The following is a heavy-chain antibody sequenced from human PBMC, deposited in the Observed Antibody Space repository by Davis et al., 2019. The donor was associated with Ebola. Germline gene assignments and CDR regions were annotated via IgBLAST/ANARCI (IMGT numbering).Heavy chain of an antibody. Sequence: ASVKVSCKASGYTFTGYYMHWVRQAPGQGLEWMGWINPNSGGTNYAQKFQGRVTMTRDTSISTAYMELSRLRSDDTAVYYCARVRVLWFGESTPYYYGMDVWGQGTTVTVSS. CDR3: ARVRVLWFGESTPYYYGMDV. CDR2: INPNSGGT. J-gene: IGHJ6*02. CDR1: GYTFTGYY. V-gene: IGHV1-2*02. D-gene: IGHD3-10*01.